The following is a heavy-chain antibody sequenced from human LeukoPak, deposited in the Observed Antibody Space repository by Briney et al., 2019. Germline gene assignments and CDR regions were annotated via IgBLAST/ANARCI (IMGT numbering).Heavy chain of an antibody. V-gene: IGHV3-23*01. Sequence: GGSLRLSCAASGFTCSTYVMSWVRQAPGKGLEWLSLILHNGDSTYYADSVKGRFTISRDNSKNTLYLQMNSLRAEDTAVYYCAKEYSSGWYGPSVDYWGQGTLVTVSS. CDR3: AKEYSSGWYGPSVDY. CDR2: ILHNGDST. J-gene: IGHJ4*02. CDR1: GFTCSTYV. D-gene: IGHD6-19*01.